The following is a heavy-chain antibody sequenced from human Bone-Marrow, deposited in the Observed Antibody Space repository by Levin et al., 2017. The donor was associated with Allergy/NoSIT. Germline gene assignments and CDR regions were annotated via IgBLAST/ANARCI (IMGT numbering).Heavy chain of an antibody. D-gene: IGHD1-26*01. J-gene: IGHJ4*02. V-gene: IGHV3-30-3*01. CDR3: ARVVGFTRFDL. Sequence: PGGSLRLSCAASGFGFSSYTMHWVRQAPGKGLEWVALLSFDGANEYYADSVKGRFTISRDISNNTLYLQMNSLRPDDTAVFYCARVVGFTRFDLWGQGTLVTVSS. CDR1: GFGFSSYT. CDR2: LSFDGANE.